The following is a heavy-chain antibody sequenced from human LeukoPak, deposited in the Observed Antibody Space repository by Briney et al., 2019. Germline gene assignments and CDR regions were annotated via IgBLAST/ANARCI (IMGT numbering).Heavy chain of an antibody. J-gene: IGHJ4*02. Sequence: PGGSLRLSCAASEFTFSIYAMSWVRQAPGKGLEWVSSITSRGEGTWYAGCVKGRFTISRDNAKNTLYLQMNSLRAEDTAVYYCTRDRPNYYGSDGHYYRRNGDYWGQGTLVTVSS. CDR2: ITSRGEGT. V-gene: IGHV3-23*01. CDR3: TRDRPNYYGSDGHYYRRNGDY. D-gene: IGHD3-22*01. CDR1: EFTFSIYA.